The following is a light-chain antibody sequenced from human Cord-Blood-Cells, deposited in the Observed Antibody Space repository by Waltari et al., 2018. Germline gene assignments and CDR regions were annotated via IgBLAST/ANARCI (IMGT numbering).Light chain of an antibody. CDR2: DAS. CDR3: QQRSNWPPSIT. J-gene: IGKJ5*01. Sequence: EIVLTQSPATLPLSPGERATLSCRASQSVSSSLAWYQQKPDQAPRLLIYDASNSATGIPARFSGSGSGTDFTLTIRSLEPEDFAVYYCQQRSNWPPSITFGQGTRLEIK. CDR1: QSVSSS. V-gene: IGKV3-11*01.